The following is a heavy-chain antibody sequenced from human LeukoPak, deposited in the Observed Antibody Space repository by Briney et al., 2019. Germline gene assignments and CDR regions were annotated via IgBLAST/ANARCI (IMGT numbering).Heavy chain of an antibody. J-gene: IGHJ4*02. CDR2: IYYSGNS. CDR3: ARTRLVGRQLVLDY. D-gene: IGHD6-13*01. V-gene: IGHV4-39*01. CDR1: GGSISTSLYY. Sequence: SETLSLTCTVSGGSISTSLYYWGWIRQPPGKGLEWIGSIYYSGNSYYSPSLKSRVTISVDTSKNELSLKLSSVTAADTAVYYCARTRLVGRQLVLDYWGQGTLVTVSS.